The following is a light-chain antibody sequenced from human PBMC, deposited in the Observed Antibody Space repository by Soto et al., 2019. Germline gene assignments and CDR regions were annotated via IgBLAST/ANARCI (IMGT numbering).Light chain of an antibody. CDR3: QQSYSPPPIT. Sequence: EIVLTQSPGTLSLSPGQGATLSCRASQSLSSNLAWYQQKPGQAPRLLIYGASTRATGIPDRFSGSGSGTDFTLTISRLEPEDFATYYCQQSYSPPPITFGQGTRLE. J-gene: IGKJ5*01. V-gene: IGKV3-20*01. CDR2: GAS. CDR1: QSLSSN.